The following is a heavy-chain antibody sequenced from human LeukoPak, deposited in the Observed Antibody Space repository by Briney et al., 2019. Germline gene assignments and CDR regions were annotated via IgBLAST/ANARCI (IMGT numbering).Heavy chain of an antibody. D-gene: IGHD3-9*01. CDR2: IYYSGST. V-gene: IGHV4-39*01. J-gene: IGHJ4*02. CDR1: GGSISSSSYY. CDR3: ARTLRYFDY. Sequence: SETLSLTCTVSGGSISSSSYYWGWIRQPPGKGLEWIGSIYYSGSTYYNPSLKSRVTISVDTSKNQFSLKLSSVTAAGTAVYYCARTLRYFDYWGQGTLVTVSS.